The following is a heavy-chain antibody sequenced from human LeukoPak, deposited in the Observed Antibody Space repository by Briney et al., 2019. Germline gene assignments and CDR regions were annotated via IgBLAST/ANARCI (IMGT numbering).Heavy chain of an antibody. J-gene: IGHJ4*02. CDR3: ARYCSGGSCYGTGSFDY. Sequence: PSETLSLTCAVYGGSFSGYYWSWIRQPPGKGLEWIGEINHSGSTNYNPSLKSRVTISVDTSKNQFSLKLSSVTAADTAVYYCARYCSGGSCYGTGSFDYWGQETLVTVSS. CDR1: GGSFSGYY. D-gene: IGHD2-15*01. V-gene: IGHV4-34*01. CDR2: INHSGST.